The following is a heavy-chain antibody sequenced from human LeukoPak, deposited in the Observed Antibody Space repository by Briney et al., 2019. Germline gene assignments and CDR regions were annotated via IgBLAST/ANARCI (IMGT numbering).Heavy chain of an antibody. D-gene: IGHD4-23*01. CDR3: ARDRGKTSPYYYVDV. J-gene: IGHJ6*03. Sequence: EGSLRLSCAVFGFTFSTYSMHWVRQAPGKGLEWVSSISSSSSYMNYADSVKGRFTISRDNAENSLYLQMNSLRAEDTAVYYCARDRGKTSPYYYVDVWGKGTTVTVSS. CDR2: ISSSSSYM. V-gene: IGHV3-21*01. CDR1: GFTFSTYS.